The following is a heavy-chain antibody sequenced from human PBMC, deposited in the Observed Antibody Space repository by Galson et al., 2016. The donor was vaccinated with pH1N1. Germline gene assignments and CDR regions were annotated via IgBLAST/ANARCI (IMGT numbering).Heavy chain of an antibody. V-gene: IGHV4-31*11. Sequence: TLSLTCGVSGGSISRGSYYWGWIRQPPGKGLEWIGYIDNTGSTYYRSSLKSRITISVDTSKNQFSLRLSSVTAADTAVYYCARRFFEYLEGRPTDAFDIWGPGTMVTVSS. D-gene: IGHD3-3*01. CDR1: GGSISRGSYY. CDR3: ARRFFEYLEGRPTDAFDI. CDR2: IDNTGST. J-gene: IGHJ3*02.